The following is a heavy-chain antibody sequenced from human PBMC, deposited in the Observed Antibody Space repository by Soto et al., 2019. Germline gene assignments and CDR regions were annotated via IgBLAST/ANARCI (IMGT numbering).Heavy chain of an antibody. D-gene: IGHD1-26*01. CDR2: VTWNSGNI. CDR3: AKDRYGSLEGGMDV. CDR1: GFIFDDFG. J-gene: IGHJ6*02. Sequence: EVQLVESGGGLVQPGRSLRLSCAASGFIFDDFGMHWVRQAPGKGLEWVSGVTWNSGNIAYADSVKGRFTITRDNAKNSLYLQMNGLRGEDTALYYCAKDRYGSLEGGMDVWGQGTTVTVSS. V-gene: IGHV3-9*01.